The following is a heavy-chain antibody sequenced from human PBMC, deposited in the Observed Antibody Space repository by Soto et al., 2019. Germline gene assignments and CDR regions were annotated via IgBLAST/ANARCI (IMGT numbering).Heavy chain of an antibody. CDR3: AKDIRAMITFVGVIAHSSHFDY. Sequence: EVQLVESGGGLVQPGRSLRLSCAASGFTFDDYAMHWVRQAPGKGLEWVSGISWNSGSIGYADSVKGRFTISRDNAKNSLYLQMNSLRAEDTALYYCAKDIRAMITFVGVIAHSSHFDYWGQGTLVTVSS. J-gene: IGHJ4*02. D-gene: IGHD3-16*02. V-gene: IGHV3-9*01. CDR2: ISWNSGSI. CDR1: GFTFDDYA.